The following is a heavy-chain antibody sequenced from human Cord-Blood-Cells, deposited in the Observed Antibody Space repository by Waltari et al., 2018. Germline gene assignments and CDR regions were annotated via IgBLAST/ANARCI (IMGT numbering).Heavy chain of an antibody. Sequence: QLQLQVSGPGLVKPSETLSITCTVSGGSVSRSSCSWGGLRQPPGKGLEWIGSIYYSGSTYYNPSLKSRVTISVDTSKNQFSLKLSSVTAADTAVYYCAKSYSSSTYYFDYWGQGTLFTVSS. D-gene: IGHD6-13*01. CDR3: AKSYSSSTYYFDY. V-gene: IGHV4-39*01. J-gene: IGHJ4*02. CDR2: IYYSGST. CDR1: GGSVSRSSCS.